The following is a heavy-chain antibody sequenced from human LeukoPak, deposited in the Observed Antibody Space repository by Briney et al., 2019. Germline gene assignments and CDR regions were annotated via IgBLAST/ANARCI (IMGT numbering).Heavy chain of an antibody. J-gene: IGHJ4*02. D-gene: IGHD3-3*01. V-gene: IGHV3-7*02. Sequence: PGGSLRLSCAASGFTFSSYWMSWVRQAPGKGLEWVANIKQDGSEKYYVDSVKGRFTISRDNAKNSLYLQMNSLRAEDTAVYYCAVSGRGYYDISSVHNWGQGTLVTVSS. CDR2: IKQDGSEK. CDR1: GFTFSSYW. CDR3: AVSGRGYYDISSVHN.